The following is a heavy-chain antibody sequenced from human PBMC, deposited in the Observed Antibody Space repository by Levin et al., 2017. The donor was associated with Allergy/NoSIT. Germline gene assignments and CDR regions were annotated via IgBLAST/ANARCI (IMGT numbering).Heavy chain of an antibody. D-gene: IGHD6-19*01. CDR3: ARDGSGWPLGY. CDR1: GGSISSYY. Sequence: SETLSLTCTVSGGSISSYYWTWVRQPPGKGLEWIGYISYSGSTSYNPSLQSRVTLSVDTSKNQFSLQLSSVTTADTAVYYCARDGSGWPLGYWGQGTLVTVSS. V-gene: IGHV4-59*01. CDR2: ISYSGST. J-gene: IGHJ4*02.